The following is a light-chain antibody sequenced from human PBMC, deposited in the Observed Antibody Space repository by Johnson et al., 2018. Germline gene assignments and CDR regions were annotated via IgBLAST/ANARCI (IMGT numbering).Light chain of an antibody. Sequence: QSVLTQPPSVSAAPGQKVTISCSVSSSNIGNNYVPWYQQLPGTAPKLLIYENNKRPSGIPDRFSGSKSVPSATLGITGLQTGDEADYYCGTWDSSLSAGNVFGTGTKVTVL. CDR3: GTWDSSLSAGNV. CDR1: SSNIGNNY. J-gene: IGLJ1*01. CDR2: ENN. V-gene: IGLV1-51*02.